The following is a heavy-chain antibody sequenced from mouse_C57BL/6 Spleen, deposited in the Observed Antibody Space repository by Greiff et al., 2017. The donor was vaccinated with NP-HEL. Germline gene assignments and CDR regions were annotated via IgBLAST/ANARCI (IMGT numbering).Heavy chain of an antibody. CDR1: GYTFTDYN. CDR3: ARRTTVVALHWYFDV. CDR2: INPNNGGT. V-gene: IGHV1-18*01. J-gene: IGHJ1*03. D-gene: IGHD1-1*01. Sequence: VQLQQSGPELVKPGASVKIPCKASGYTFTDYNMDWVKQSHGKSLEGIGDINPNNGGTIYNQKFKGKATLTVDKSSSTAYMELRSLTSEDTAVYYCARRTTVVALHWYFDVWGTGTTVTVSS.